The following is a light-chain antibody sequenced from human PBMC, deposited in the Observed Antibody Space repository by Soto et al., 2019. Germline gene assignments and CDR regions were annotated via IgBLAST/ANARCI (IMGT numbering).Light chain of an antibody. CDR2: GAT. J-gene: IGKJ1*01. CDR3: QQYGNSPWT. V-gene: IGKV3-20*01. Sequence: EIVVTQSPGTLSLSPGERATLSCRASQRVSSSYLDWYQQSPGQAPRLVVYGATSRATGIPDRFSGSGSGADFTLTICRLEPEDFAVYYGQQYGNSPWTFGQGTKVEIK. CDR1: QRVSSSY.